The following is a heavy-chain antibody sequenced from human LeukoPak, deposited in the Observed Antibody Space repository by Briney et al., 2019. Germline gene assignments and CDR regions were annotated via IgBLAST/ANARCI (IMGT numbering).Heavy chain of an antibody. CDR2: IYYSGST. D-gene: IGHD2-2*01. CDR1: GGSLSSSSYY. V-gene: IGHV4-39*01. Sequence: SETLSLTCTVSGGSLSSSSYYWGWIRQPPGKGLEWIGSIYYSGSTYYNPSLKSRVTISVDTSKNQFSLKLSSVTAADTAVYYCAGPSPAAGWFDPWGQGTLVTVSS. J-gene: IGHJ5*02. CDR3: AGPSPAAGWFDP.